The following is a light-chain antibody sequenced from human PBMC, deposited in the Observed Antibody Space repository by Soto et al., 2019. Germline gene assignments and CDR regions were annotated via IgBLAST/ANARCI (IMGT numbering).Light chain of an antibody. V-gene: IGLV3-21*02. CDR1: NIGSKS. Sequence: SYELTQPPSVSVAPGQTASITCGGNNIGSKSVHWYQQKSGQAPVLVIYVNTDRPSGIPERLSGSNSGNTATLTISRVEAGDEADYYCQVWDSTDDHPLFGGGTKLTVL. CDR2: VNT. CDR3: QVWDSTDDHPL. J-gene: IGLJ3*02.